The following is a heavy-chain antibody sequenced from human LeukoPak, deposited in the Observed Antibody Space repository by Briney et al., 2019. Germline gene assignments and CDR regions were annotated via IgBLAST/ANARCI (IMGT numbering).Heavy chain of an antibody. Sequence: SVKVSCKASGGTFSSYAISWVRQAPGQGLEWMGRIIPIFGTANHAQKFQGRVTITTDESTSTAYMELSSLRSEDTAVYYCASHPYYDSSGTNAGYWGQGTLVTVSS. J-gene: IGHJ4*02. V-gene: IGHV1-69*05. D-gene: IGHD3-22*01. CDR3: ASHPYYDSSGTNAGY. CDR2: IIPIFGTA. CDR1: GGTFSSYA.